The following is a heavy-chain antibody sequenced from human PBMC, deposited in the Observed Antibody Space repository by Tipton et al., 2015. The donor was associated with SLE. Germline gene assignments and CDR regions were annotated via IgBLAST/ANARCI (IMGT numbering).Heavy chain of an antibody. J-gene: IGHJ1*01. V-gene: IGHV3-33*01. CDR3: ARFGGLPGYSSLSGYFQH. D-gene: IGHD6-6*01. Sequence: QVQLVQSGGGVVQPGRSLRLSCAASGFSFSSDGMHWVRQAPGKGLEWVAVMWYDGSNKYYADSVKGRFTISRDNAKNTLYLQMDSLRAEDTAVYYCARFGGLPGYSSLSGYFQHWGQGTLVTVSS. CDR1: GFSFSSDG. CDR2: MWYDGSNK.